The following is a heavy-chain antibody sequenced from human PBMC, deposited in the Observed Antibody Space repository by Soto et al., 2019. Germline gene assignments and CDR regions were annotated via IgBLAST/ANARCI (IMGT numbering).Heavy chain of an antibody. CDR1: GFSLRSSPVG. CDR2: IYWDDDK. CDR3: AHRLGGSSWNDGFFDF. J-gene: IGHJ4*02. V-gene: IGHV2-5*02. D-gene: IGHD1-1*01. Sequence: QITLKESGPMLVEPTEALALTCSSSGFSLRSSPVGVGWFRQPPGKALEWLAVIYWDDDKRYNPSLKTRITMTKETSRNQVALTMTDMEPKDTATYFCAHRLGGSSWNDGFFDFWGQGFPVTVS.